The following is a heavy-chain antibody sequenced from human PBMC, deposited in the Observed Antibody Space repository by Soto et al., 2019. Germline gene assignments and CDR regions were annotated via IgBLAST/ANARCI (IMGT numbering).Heavy chain of an antibody. CDR1: GGSISSGDYY. D-gene: IGHD2-2*02. CDR3: ARDSRACSSTSCYIYRGYYYYGMDV. CDR2: IYYSGST. J-gene: IGHJ6*02. Sequence: TSETLSLTCTVSGGSISSGDYYWSWIRQPPGKGLEWIGYIYYSGSTYYNPSLKSRVTISVDTSKNQFSLKLSSVTAADTAVYYCARDSRACSSTSCYIYRGYYYYGMDVWGQGTTVTVSS. V-gene: IGHV4-30-4*01.